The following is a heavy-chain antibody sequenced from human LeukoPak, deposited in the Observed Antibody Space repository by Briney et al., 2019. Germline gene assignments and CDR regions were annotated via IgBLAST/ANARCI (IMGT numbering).Heavy chain of an antibody. D-gene: IGHD3-22*01. V-gene: IGHV1-69*13. CDR2: IIPIFGTA. Sequence: SVKVSCKASGGTFSRYAISWVRQAPGQGLEWMGGIIPIFGTANYAQKFQGGITITADDSTSTAYMELSSLRSEDTAVYYCARVYLKRDYCDSSAYFSFDYWGQGTLVTVSS. CDR1: GGTFSRYA. CDR3: ARVYLKRDYCDSSAYFSFDY. J-gene: IGHJ4*02.